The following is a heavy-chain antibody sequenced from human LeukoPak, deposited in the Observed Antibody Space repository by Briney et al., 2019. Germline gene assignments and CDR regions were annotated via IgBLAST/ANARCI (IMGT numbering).Heavy chain of an antibody. CDR3: ASCASSGGSCGWYFDL. Sequence: GRSLRLSCAASGFTFSSYGMHWVRQAPGKGLEWVAVIWYDGNNKFYGDSVKGRFTISRDNSKNTMYLQMNSLRAEDTAVYYCASCASSGGSCGWYFDLWGRGTLVTVSS. J-gene: IGHJ2*01. CDR2: IWYDGNNK. CDR1: GFTFSSYG. V-gene: IGHV3-33*01. D-gene: IGHD2-15*01.